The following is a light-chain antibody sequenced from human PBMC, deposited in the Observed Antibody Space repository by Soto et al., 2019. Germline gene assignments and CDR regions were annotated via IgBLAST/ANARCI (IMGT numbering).Light chain of an antibody. J-gene: IGLJ1*01. CDR1: SSDFGTNNL. Sequence: QSVLAQPASVSGSPGQSITISCTGASSDFGTNNLVSWYQHHPGKVPNLIIYERSKRPSVVSDRFSGSKSGNTASLTISGLQAEDEADYYCCSFTSSNTHVFGAGTKVTVL. CDR2: ERS. CDR3: CSFTSSNTHV. V-gene: IGLV2-23*01.